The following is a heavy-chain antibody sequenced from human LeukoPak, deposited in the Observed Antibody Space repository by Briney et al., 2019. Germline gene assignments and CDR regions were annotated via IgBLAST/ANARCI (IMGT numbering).Heavy chain of an antibody. D-gene: IGHD2-15*01. CDR1: GFTFSSYG. Sequence: GGSLRLSCAASGFTFSSYGMHWLRQAPGKGLEGVAVISYDGSNKYYADSVKGRFTISRDNSKNTLYLQMNSLRAEDTAVYYCAKVSAVVVVAAPSYGMDVWGKGTTVTVSS. CDR3: AKVSAVVVVAAPSYGMDV. J-gene: IGHJ6*04. CDR2: ISYDGSNK. V-gene: IGHV3-30*18.